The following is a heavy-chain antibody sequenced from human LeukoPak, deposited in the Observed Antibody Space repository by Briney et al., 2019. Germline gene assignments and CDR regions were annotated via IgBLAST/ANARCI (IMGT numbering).Heavy chain of an antibody. CDR2: IYYSGST. Sequence: PSETLSLTCAVYGGSFSGFYWSWIRQPPGKGLEWIGSIYYSGSTYYNPSLKSRVTISVDTSKNQFSLKLSSVTAADTAVYYCARVSDILTGSYWGQGTLVTVSS. CDR3: ARVSDILTGSY. J-gene: IGHJ4*02. V-gene: IGHV4-34*01. CDR1: GGSFSGFY. D-gene: IGHD3-9*01.